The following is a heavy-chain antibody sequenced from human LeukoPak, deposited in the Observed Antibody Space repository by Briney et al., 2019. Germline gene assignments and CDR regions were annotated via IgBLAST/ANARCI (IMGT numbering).Heavy chain of an antibody. CDR1: GGSFSGYY. Sequence: SETLSLTCAVYGGSFSGYYWSWIRQPPGKGLEWIGEINHSGSTNYNPSLKCRVTISVDTSKNQFSLKLSSVTAADTAVYYCARGRSRDFWSGYHYYYYGMDVWGQGTTVTVSS. CDR2: INHSGST. J-gene: IGHJ6*02. D-gene: IGHD3-3*01. V-gene: IGHV4-34*01. CDR3: ARGRSRDFWSGYHYYYYGMDV.